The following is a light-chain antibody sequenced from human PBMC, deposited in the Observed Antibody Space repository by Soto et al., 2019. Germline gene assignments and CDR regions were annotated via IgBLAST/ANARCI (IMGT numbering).Light chain of an antibody. Sequence: DIQMTQSPSTLPASVGDIVTITCLASQSISNWLSWYQQKPGTAPKVLIYHASNLQSGVPSRFSGSGSGTEFTLTISSLQTDDFATYYCQQYDSYSWTFGQGTKVDIK. CDR2: HAS. CDR3: QQYDSYSWT. J-gene: IGKJ1*01. V-gene: IGKV1-5*01. CDR1: QSISNW.